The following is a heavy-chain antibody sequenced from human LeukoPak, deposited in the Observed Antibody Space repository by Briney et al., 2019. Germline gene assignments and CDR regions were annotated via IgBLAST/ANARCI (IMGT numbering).Heavy chain of an antibody. J-gene: IGHJ6*02. V-gene: IGHV3-64*01. CDR3: ARSLDPRLYYYYGMDV. Sequence: GGSLRLSCAASGFTFSSYAMHWVRQAPGKGLEYVSAISSNGGSTYYENSVKGRFTISRDNSKNTLYLQMGSLRAEDMAVYYCARSLDPRLYYYYGMDVWGQGTTVTVSS. CDR1: GFTFSSYA. CDR2: ISSNGGST.